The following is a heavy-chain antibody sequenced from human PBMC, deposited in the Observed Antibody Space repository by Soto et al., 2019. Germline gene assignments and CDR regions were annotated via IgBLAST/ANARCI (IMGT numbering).Heavy chain of an antibody. J-gene: IGHJ6*02. CDR3: AKDLLLFGVVSSPFYGVDV. CDR1: GFTFSSYV. CDR2: ISHDGNNK. D-gene: IGHD3-3*01. Sequence: PGGSLRLSCAASGFTFSSYVTHWVRQAPGKGLEWVAVISHDGNNKYYADSVKGRFTISRDNAKNSLYLQMNSLRAEDTALYYCAKDLLLFGVVSSPFYGVDVWGQGTTVTVSS. V-gene: IGHV3-30*18.